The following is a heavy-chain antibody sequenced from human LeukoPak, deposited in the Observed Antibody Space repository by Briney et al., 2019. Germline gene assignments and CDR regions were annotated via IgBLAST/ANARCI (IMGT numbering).Heavy chain of an antibody. CDR1: GFTFGSYA. V-gene: IGHV3-23*01. D-gene: IGHD6-6*01. J-gene: IGHJ4*02. CDR2: ISGSGVGT. CDR3: AKDGAARLGGYFDY. Sequence: GGSLRLSCAASGFTFGSYAMSWVRQAPGKGLEWVSAISGSGVGTYYADSVKGRFTISRDNSKNTLYLQMNSLRAEDTAVYYCAKDGAARLGGYFDYWGQGTLVTVSS.